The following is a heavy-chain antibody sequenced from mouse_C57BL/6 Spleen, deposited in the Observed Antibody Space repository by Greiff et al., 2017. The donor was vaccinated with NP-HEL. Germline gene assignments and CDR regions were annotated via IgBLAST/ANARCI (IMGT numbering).Heavy chain of an antibody. J-gene: IGHJ2*01. Sequence: VQLHQSGAELVRPGTSVKMSCKASGYTFTNYWIGWAKQRPGHGLEWIGDIYPGGGYTNYNEKFKGKATLTVDKSSSTAYIQFSSLTSKDSAIYYCARSHYDYDGDYFDYWGQGTTLTVSS. D-gene: IGHD2-4*01. V-gene: IGHV1-63*01. CDR1: GYTFTNYW. CDR2: IYPGGGYT. CDR3: ARSHYDYDGDYFDY.